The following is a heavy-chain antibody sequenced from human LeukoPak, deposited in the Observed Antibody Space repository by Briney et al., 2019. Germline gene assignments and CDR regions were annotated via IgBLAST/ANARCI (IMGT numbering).Heavy chain of an antibody. D-gene: IGHD3-3*01. CDR1: GFTFSNYA. V-gene: IGHV3-23*01. CDR2: ISGSGDST. J-gene: IGHJ4*02. CDR3: AKRLSFGVAIGDFDY. Sequence: GGSLRLSCAASGFTFSNYAMSWVRQAPGKGREWVSAISGSGDSTYYADSVKGRFTISRDSSMETLYLQMNSLRAEDTATYFCAKRLSFGVAIGDFDYWGQGTLVTVSS.